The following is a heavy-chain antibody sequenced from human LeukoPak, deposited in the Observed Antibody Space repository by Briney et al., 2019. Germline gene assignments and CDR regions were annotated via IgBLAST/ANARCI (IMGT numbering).Heavy chain of an antibody. CDR1: GFTFSSYG. V-gene: IGHV3-30*18. CDR2: ISYDGSNK. D-gene: IGHD2-8*01. J-gene: IGHJ4*02. Sequence: PGGSLRLSSAASGFTFSSYGMHWVRQAPGKGLEWVAVISYDGSNKYYADSVKGRFTISRDNSKNTLYLQMNSLRAEDTAVYYCAKGGGYCTNRVCFFDYWGQGTLVTVSS. CDR3: AKGGGYCTNRVCFFDY.